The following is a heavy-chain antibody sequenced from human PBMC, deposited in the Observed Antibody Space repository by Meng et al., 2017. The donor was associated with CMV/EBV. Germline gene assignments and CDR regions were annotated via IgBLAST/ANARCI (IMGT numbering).Heavy chain of an antibody. J-gene: IGHJ4*02. CDR1: GFTFSSYS. CDR2: ISNSSRYI. Sequence: GESLKISCAASGFTFSSYSMNWVRQAPGKGLEWVSSISNSSRYIYYEDSVKGRFTISRDNTKNSLYLQMNSLRAEDTAVYYCARDAYYSSASCYLGAGFFDYWGQGTLVTVSS. D-gene: IGHD2-2*01. CDR3: ARDAYYSSASCYLGAGFFDY. V-gene: IGHV3-21*01.